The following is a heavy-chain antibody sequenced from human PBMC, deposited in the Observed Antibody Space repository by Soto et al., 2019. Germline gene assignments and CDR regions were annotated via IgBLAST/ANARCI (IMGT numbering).Heavy chain of an antibody. J-gene: IGHJ6*03. CDR3: ARVQGSGSYYPSYYYYYYMDV. Sequence: GGSLRLSCAASGFTVSSNYMSWVRQAPGKGLEWVSVIYSGGSTYYADSVKGRFTISRHNSKNRLYLQMNSLRAEDTAVYYCARVQGSGSYYPSYYYYYYMDVWGKGTTVTVSS. CDR1: GFTVSSNY. D-gene: IGHD3-10*01. V-gene: IGHV3-53*04. CDR2: IYSGGST.